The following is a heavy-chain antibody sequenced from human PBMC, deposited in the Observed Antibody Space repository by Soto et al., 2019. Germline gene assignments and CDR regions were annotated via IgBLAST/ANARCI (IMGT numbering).Heavy chain of an antibody. CDR1: GGSISSGDYY. J-gene: IGHJ5*02. Sequence: SETLSLTCTVSGGSISSGDYYWSWIRQPPGKGLEWIGYIYYSGSTFYNPSLKNRVTITLDTSKIQFSLKLSSVTAAATAVYDCVREGVVNWFDHWGQGTLVTVSS. V-gene: IGHV4-30-4*01. CDR2: IYYSGST. CDR3: VREGVVNWFDH. D-gene: IGHD3-16*01.